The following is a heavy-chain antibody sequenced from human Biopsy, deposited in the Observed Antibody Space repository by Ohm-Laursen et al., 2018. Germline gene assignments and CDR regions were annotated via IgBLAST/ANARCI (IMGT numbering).Heavy chain of an antibody. V-gene: IGHV4-61*01. J-gene: IGHJ5*02. CDR3: ARSLLMASLNWFDP. CDR1: AGSVSSSSYY. D-gene: IGHD5-24*01. CDR2: IHNTGST. Sequence: SDTLSLTCAVSAGSVSSSSYYWSCIRQPPGQGLEWIGYIHNTGSTNYNPSLKSRVSISVDTSKNQFSLELSSVTAADTAVYFCARSLLMASLNWFDPWGQGTLVTVTS.